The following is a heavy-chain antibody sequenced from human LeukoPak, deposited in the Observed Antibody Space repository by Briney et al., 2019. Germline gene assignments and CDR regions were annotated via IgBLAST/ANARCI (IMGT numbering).Heavy chain of an antibody. CDR2: IYYSGST. CDR3: AKSNGYGLIDI. CDR1: GGSISNKY. D-gene: IGHD3-22*01. J-gene: IGHJ3*02. Sequence: SETLSLTCTVSGGSISNKYWSWIRQPPGKGLEWIGYIYYSGSTNYNPSLKSRVTISLDTSRNQFSLKLNSVTAADTAVYYCAKSNGYGLIDIWGQGTMVTVSS. V-gene: IGHV4-59*12.